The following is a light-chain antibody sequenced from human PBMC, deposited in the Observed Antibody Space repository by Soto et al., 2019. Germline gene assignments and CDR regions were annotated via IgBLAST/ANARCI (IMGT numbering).Light chain of an antibody. V-gene: IGKV3-20*01. Sequence: DIVLTQSPGTLSLSPGERATLYCRASQSVSSNHLAWYQQKPGQAPRLLIYGPSTRASGIPARFSGSGSGTEFTLTISSLQPDDFATYYCQHYNSYSEAFGQGTKVDIK. CDR2: GPS. J-gene: IGKJ1*01. CDR1: QSVSSNH. CDR3: QHYNSYSEA.